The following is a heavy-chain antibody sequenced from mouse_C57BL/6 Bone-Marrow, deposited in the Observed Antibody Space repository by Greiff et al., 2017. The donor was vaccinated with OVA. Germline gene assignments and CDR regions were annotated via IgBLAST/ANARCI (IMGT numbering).Heavy chain of an antibody. V-gene: IGHV1-50*01. J-gene: IGHJ1*03. CDR2: IDPSDSYT. CDR1: GYTFTSYW. Sequence: QVQLQQPGAELVKPGASVKLSCKASGYTFTSYWMQWVKQRPGQGLEWIGEIDPSDSYTNYNQKFKGKATLTVDTSSSTAYMQLSSLTSEDSAVYYCASLITTGWYCDVWGKGTTVTVSS. CDR3: ASLITTGWYCDV. D-gene: IGHD1-1*01.